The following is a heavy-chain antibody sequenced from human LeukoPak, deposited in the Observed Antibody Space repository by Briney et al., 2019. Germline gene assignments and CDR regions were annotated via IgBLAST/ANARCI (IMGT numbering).Heavy chain of an antibody. CDR1: GFTFSSYS. J-gene: IGHJ4*02. D-gene: IGHD3-22*01. V-gene: IGHV3-48*04. CDR2: ISSSSSTI. Sequence: GGSLRLSCAASGFTFSSYSMNWVRQAPGKGLEWVSYISSSSSTIYYADSVKGRFTISRDNAKNSLYLQMNSLRAEDTAVYYCARETYYYDSSGYYRPGFYFDYWGQGTLVTVSS. CDR3: ARETYYYDSSGYYRPGFYFDY.